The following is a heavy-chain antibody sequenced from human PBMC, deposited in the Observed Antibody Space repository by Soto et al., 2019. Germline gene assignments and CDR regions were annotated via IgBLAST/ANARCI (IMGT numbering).Heavy chain of an antibody. V-gene: IGHV3-23*01. CDR3: AKGSTSTQFLNYYFYHMDV. CDR1: GLSFPNYA. J-gene: IGHJ6*03. D-gene: IGHD2-2*01. CDR2: IGGSGAYT. Sequence: LLESGGGLVQPGGSLRLSCVASGLSFPNYAMNLVRQAPGKGLEWVSGIGGSGAYTYYADSVKGRFTISRDNSKNTVYLQMISLRGEDTADYYCAKGSTSTQFLNYYFYHMDVWGKGTTVSVSS.